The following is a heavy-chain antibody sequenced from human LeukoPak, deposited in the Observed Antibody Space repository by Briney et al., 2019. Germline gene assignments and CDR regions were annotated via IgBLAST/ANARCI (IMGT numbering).Heavy chain of an antibody. D-gene: IGHD5-24*01. V-gene: IGHV4-39*07. CDR2: IYYLGNT. CDR3: ARRRRDGERENWFDP. J-gene: IGHJ5*02. Sequence: QPSETLSLTCTVSGGSIISSSYYWGWIRQPPGKGLEWIGSIYYLGNTDYNPSLKSRVTISVDTSKNQFSLRLSSVTAADTAVYYCARRRRDGERENWFDPWGQGTLVTVSS. CDR1: GGSIISSSYY.